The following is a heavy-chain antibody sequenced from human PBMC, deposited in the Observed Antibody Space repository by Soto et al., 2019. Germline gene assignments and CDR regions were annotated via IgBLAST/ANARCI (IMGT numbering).Heavy chain of an antibody. CDR3: TKDSGWTSAD. D-gene: IGHD3-10*01. CDR1: GLTFRDYG. Sequence: EVQLLESGGGLVKPGGSRSLPGAASGLTFRDYGLSWVRQAPGKGLEWVSGISGGATYYADSVKGRFVISRDDSKNTLYLEMDSLRVEDTAVYYCTKDSGWTSADWGQGTLVTVSS. J-gene: IGHJ4*02. CDR2: ISGGAT. V-gene: IGHV3-23*01.